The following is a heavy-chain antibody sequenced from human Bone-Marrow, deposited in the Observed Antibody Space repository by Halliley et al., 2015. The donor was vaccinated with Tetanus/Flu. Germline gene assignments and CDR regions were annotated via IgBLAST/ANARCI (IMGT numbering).Heavy chain of an antibody. CDR2: IYPGGNA. V-gene: IGHV4-30-2*05. J-gene: IGHJ6*02. Sequence: GYIYPGGNASYNPSLESRLAISVDPSKTQFSLRLRSVTAADTAVYYCSRGSYRGPSTYYYGMDVWGQGATVTVSS. D-gene: IGHD5-12*01. CDR3: SRGSYRGPSTYYYGMDV.